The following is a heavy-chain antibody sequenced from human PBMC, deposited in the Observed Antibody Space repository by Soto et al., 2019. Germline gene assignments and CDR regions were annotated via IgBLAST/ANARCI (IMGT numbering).Heavy chain of an antibody. V-gene: IGHV4-34*01. CDR1: GWSFSGYY. Sequence: SEALSLPCPVYGWSFSGYYWRWVRQTPGKGLEWLGEINHSGSTNYNPSLKSRVTISVDTSKNHFSLKLSSMTATDTVVYYCARIVPAAIFFGYYYYRMDVWGQGTTVPVS. CDR2: INHSGST. D-gene: IGHD2-2*02. J-gene: IGHJ6*01. CDR3: ARIVPAAIFFGYYYYRMDV.